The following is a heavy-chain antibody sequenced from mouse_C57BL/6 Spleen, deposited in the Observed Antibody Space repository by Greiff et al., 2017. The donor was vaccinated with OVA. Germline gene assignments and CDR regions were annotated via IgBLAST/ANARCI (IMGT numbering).Heavy chain of an antibody. D-gene: IGHD2-3*01. CDR2: INPGSGGT. CDR3: ARDDGAPFAY. J-gene: IGHJ3*01. CDR1: GYAFTNYL. Sequence: QVQLQQSGAELVRPGTSVKVSCKASGYAFTNYLIEWVKQRPGQGLEWIGVINPGSGGTNYNEKFKGKATLTADKSSSTAYMQLSSLTSEDSAVYFCARDDGAPFAYWGQGTLVTVSA. V-gene: IGHV1-54*01.